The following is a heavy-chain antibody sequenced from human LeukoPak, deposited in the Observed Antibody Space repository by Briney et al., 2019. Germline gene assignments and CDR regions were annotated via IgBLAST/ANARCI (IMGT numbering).Heavy chain of an antibody. CDR1: GGSISSSNW. CDR2: IYHSGST. Sequence: SGTLSLTCAVSGGSISSSNWWSWVRQPPGKGLEWIGEIYHSGSTNYNPSLKSRVTISVDKSKNQFSLKLSSVTAADTAVYYCARDGGAVAGDLDYWGQGTLVTVSS. V-gene: IGHV4-4*02. J-gene: IGHJ4*02. CDR3: ARDGGAVAGDLDY. D-gene: IGHD6-19*01.